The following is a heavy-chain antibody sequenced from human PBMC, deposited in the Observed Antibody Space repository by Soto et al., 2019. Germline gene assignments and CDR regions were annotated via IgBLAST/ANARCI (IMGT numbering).Heavy chain of an antibody. CDR3: ATYGGDSGGFESFKH. D-gene: IGHD2-21*02. CDR2: ISGSGDT. J-gene: IGHJ1*01. V-gene: IGHV3-23*01. Sequence: EVQLLESGGGLVQPGGSLRLSCAASGLTFSNYGMTWVRQAPGKGLEWVSAISGSGDTYNVDSLKGRFSISRDKSKSTLILQMNSLRAEDTAVYYCATYGGDSGGFESFKHWGQGTLVTVSS. CDR1: GLTFSNYG.